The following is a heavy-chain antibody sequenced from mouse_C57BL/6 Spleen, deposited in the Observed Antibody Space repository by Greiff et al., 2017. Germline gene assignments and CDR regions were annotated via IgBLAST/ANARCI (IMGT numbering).Heavy chain of an antibody. CDR1: GFSLTSYG. CDR3: ARGPAWFAY. V-gene: IGHV2-2*01. J-gene: IGHJ3*01. Sequence: LNESGPGLVQPSQSLSITCTVSGFSLTSYGVHWVRQSPGKGLEWLGVIWSGGSTDYNAAFISRLSISKDNSKSQVFFKMNSLQADDTAIYYCARGPAWFAYWGQGTLVTVSA. CDR2: IWSGGST.